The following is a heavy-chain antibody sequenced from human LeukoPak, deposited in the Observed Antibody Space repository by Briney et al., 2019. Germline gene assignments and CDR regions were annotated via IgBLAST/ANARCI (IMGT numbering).Heavy chain of an antibody. CDR1: GYTFTSYY. D-gene: IGHD4-17*01. V-gene: IGHV1-46*01. J-gene: IGHJ6*02. CDR2: ITTSGGST. CDR3: ARASSVTNDYYYYYGMDV. Sequence: GASVKVSCKASGYTFTSYYMHWVRQAPGQGLEWMGIITTSGGSTSYAQKFQGRVTMTRNTSRSTVYMERSSLRSEDTAVYYCARASSVTNDYYYYYGMDVWGQGTTVTVSS.